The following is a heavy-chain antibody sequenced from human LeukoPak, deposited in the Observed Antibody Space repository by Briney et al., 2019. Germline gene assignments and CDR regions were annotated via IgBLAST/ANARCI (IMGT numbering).Heavy chain of an antibody. CDR2: IYYSGST. CDR1: GGSIRSYY. D-gene: IGHD3-10*01. V-gene: IGHV4-59*12. CDR3: ARGLWFGVLSTDYFDY. J-gene: IGHJ4*02. Sequence: SETLSLTCTVSGGSIRSYYWSWIRQPPGKGLEWIGYIYYSGSTGYNPSLKSRVTISVDMSKNQFSLKLSSVTAADTAVYYCARGLWFGVLSTDYFDYWGQGTLVTVSS.